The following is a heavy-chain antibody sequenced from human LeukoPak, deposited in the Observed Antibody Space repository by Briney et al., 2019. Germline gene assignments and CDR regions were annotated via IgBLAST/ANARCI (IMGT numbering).Heavy chain of an antibody. V-gene: IGHV3-23*01. D-gene: IGHD1-26*01. CDR1: GFTFSTYA. Sequence: GGSLRLSCAASGFTFSTYAMSWVRQAPGKGLEWVSTISGSGGNTNYADSVKGRFTVSRDNSKNTLFLQMNSLRVEDTAIYYCARDPGGSYDYWGQGTLVTVSS. J-gene: IGHJ4*02. CDR2: ISGSGGNT. CDR3: ARDPGGSYDY.